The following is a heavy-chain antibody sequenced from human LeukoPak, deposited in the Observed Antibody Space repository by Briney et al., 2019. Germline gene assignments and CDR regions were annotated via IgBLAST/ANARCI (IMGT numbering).Heavy chain of an antibody. CDR2: ISSSSSTI. CDR1: GFTFSSYS. V-gene: IGHV3-48*04. D-gene: IGHD2-2*01. CDR3: ARVQGYCSSSTCYFDAFDI. J-gene: IGHJ3*02. Sequence: PGGSLRLSCAASGFTFSSYSMNWVRQAPGKGLEWVSYISSSSSTIYYADSVKGRFTISRDNAKNSLFLQMNSLRAEDTAVFYCARVQGYCSSSTCYFDAFDIWGQGTMVTVSS.